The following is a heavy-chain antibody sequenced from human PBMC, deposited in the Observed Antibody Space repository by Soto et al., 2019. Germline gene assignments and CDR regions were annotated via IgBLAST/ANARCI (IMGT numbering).Heavy chain of an antibody. CDR3: AKAGEPRNWFDH. D-gene: IGHD3-10*01. J-gene: IGHJ5*02. CDR1: GFTFSSYA. CDR2: ISGSGGST. Sequence: HPXGSLKLSCSASGFTFSSYAMSWVRQAPGKGLEWVSAISGSGGSTYYADSVKGRFTISRDNSKNTLYLQMNSLRAEDTAVYYCAKAGEPRNWFDHSGQGTLVTVSS. V-gene: IGHV3-23*01.